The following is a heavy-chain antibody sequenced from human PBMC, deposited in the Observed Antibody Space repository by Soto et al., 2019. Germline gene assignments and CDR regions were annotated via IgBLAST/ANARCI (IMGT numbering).Heavy chain of an antibody. CDR1: GGSISSYY. Sequence: SETLSLTCTVSGGSISSYYWSWIRQPPGKGLEWIGYIYNSGSTYYNPSLKSRVTISVDTSKNQFSLKLSSVTAADTAVYYCARPNPTMVRGVIILNWFNPWGQGTLVTVSS. CDR3: ARPNPTMVRGVIILNWFNP. V-gene: IGHV4-4*08. J-gene: IGHJ5*02. D-gene: IGHD3-10*01. CDR2: IYNSGST.